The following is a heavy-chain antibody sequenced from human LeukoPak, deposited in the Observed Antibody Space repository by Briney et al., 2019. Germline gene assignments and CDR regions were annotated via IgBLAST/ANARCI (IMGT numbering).Heavy chain of an antibody. CDR3: ARDRSLAS. D-gene: IGHD3-16*02. CDR2: IKQDGGEK. J-gene: IGHJ5*02. V-gene: IGHV3-7*03. CDR1: GFTFSDYY. Sequence: GGSLRLSCAASGFTFSDYYMSWIRQAPGKGLEWVANIKQDGGEKYYVDSVKGRFTISRDNAKNSLYLQVNSLRAEDTAVYFCARDRSLASWGQGTLVTVSS.